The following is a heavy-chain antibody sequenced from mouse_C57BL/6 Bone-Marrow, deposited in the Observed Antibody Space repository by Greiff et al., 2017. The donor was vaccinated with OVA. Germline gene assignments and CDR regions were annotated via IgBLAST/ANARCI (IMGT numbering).Heavy chain of an antibody. V-gene: IGHV1-63*01. J-gene: IGHJ3*01. CDR3: AREFSDYYGSSPGWFAY. CDR2: IYPGSGST. CDR1: GYTFTNYW. D-gene: IGHD1-1*01. Sequence: QVQLQQSGAELVRPGTSVKMSCKASGYTFTNYWIGWAKQRPGHGLEWIGDIYPGSGSTNYNEKFKSKATLTVDTSSSTAYMQLSSLTSEDSAVYYCAREFSDYYGSSPGWFAYWGQGTLVTVSA.